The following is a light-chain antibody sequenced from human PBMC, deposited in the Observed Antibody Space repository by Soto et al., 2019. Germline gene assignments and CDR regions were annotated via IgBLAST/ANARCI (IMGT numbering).Light chain of an antibody. V-gene: IGKV3-11*01. CDR2: YTS. CDR1: QYVGTR. Sequence: EIVLTQSPATLSSSPGETAALSCRASQYVGTRLAWYQHKPGQAPRLLIYYTSNGATGIPARFSGSGSETDFTLTISSLAPEDFAIYYCHQRQSWPRTFGQGTKV. CDR3: HQRQSWPRT. J-gene: IGKJ1*01.